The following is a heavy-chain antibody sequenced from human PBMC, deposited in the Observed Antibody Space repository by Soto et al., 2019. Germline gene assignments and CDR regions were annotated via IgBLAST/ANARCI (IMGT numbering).Heavy chain of an antibody. V-gene: IGHV1-24*01. CDR1: GYTLTELS. CDR3: ATDSRFSYYYMDV. J-gene: IGHJ6*03. CDR2: FDPEDGET. Sequence: TSVKVSCKVSGYTLTELSMHWVRQAPGKGLEWMGGFDPEDGETIYAQKFQGRVTMTEDTSTDTAYMELSSLRSEDTAVYYCATDSRFSYYYMDVWGKGTTVTVSS. D-gene: IGHD3-3*01.